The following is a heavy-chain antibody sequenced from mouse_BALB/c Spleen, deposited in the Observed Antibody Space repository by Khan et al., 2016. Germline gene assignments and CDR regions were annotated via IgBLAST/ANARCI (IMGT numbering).Heavy chain of an antibody. CDR1: GYTFTSYY. J-gene: IGHJ3*01. V-gene: IGHV1S81*02. Sequence: QMQLEESGAELVKPGASVKLSCKASGYTFTSYYMYWVKQRPGQGLEWIGEINPSNGDTNFNERFKSKATLTVDKSSSTTNMQFSSLTSEDSAVYYCTRAGYDYPFAYWGQGTLVTVSA. CDR3: TRAGYDYPFAY. CDR2: INPSNGDT. D-gene: IGHD2-4*01.